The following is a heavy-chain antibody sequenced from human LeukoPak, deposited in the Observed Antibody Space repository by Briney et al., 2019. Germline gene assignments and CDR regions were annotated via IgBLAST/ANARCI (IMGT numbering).Heavy chain of an antibody. Sequence: PSETLSLTCTVSSGSISTSNYYWGWVRQPPGKALEWIGNIFYSGSTYYSPSLKSRVTISLDTSRNQFSLKLNSVTAADTAVYYCARGPLLWFGEPMVDYWGQGTLVTVSS. V-gene: IGHV4-39*07. J-gene: IGHJ4*02. CDR3: ARGPLLWFGEPMVDY. CDR2: IFYSGST. CDR1: SGSISTSNYY. D-gene: IGHD3-10*01.